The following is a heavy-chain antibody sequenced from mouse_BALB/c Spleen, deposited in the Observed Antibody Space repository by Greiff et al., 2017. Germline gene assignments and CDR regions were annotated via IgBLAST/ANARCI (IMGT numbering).Heavy chain of an antibody. CDR1: GFTFSDYY. CDR3: ARGLIITTVVATD. D-gene: IGHD1-1*01. CDR2: ISDGGSYT. J-gene: IGHJ2*01. Sequence: EVKLMESGGGLVKPGGSLKLSCAASGFTFSDYYMYWVRQTPEKRLEWVATISDGGSYTYYPDSVKGRFTISRDNAKNNLYLQMSSLKSEDTAMYYCARGLIITTVVATDWGQGTTLTVSS. V-gene: IGHV5-4*02.